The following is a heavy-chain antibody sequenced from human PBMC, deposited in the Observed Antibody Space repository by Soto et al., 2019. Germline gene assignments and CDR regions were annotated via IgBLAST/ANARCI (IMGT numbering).Heavy chain of an antibody. D-gene: IGHD3-16*01. CDR2: TSYDGSNK. CDR1: GFTFRSYV. CDR3: ARWGTTGGLDV. J-gene: IGHJ4*02. Sequence: QVQLVESGGGVVQPGTSLRLSCVVSGFTFRSYVIHCVRQAPGKGLEWVALTSYDGSNKYYDDSVKGRFTISRDNSRNTVDLQMDNLRLEDMALYYCARWGTTGGLDVWGQGTLVSVPS. V-gene: IGHV3-30*19.